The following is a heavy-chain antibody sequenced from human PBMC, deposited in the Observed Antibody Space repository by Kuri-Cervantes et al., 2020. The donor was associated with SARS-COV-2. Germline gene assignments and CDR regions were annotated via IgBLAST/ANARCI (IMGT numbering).Heavy chain of an antibody. CDR3: ARHDY. CDR2: INHSGST. J-gene: IGHJ4*02. Sequence: GSLRLSCAVYGGSFSGYYWSWIRQPPGKGLERIGEINHSGSTNYNPSLKSRVTISVDTSKNQFSLKLSSVTAADTAVYYCARHDYWGQGTLVTVSS. V-gene: IGHV4-34*01. CDR1: GGSFSGYY.